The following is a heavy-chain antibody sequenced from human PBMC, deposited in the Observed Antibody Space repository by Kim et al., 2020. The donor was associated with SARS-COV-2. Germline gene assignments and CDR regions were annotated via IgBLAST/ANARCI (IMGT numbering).Heavy chain of an antibody. J-gene: IGHJ6*02. D-gene: IGHD6-6*01. CDR3: AREANDRLNIAARRGGNYYYYGMDV. CDR1: GGTFSSYA. Sequence: SVKVSCKASGGTFSSYAISWVRQAPGQGLEWMGGIIPIFGTANYAQKFQGRVTITADESTSTAYMELSSLRSEDTAVYYCAREANDRLNIAARRGGNYYYYGMDVWGQGTTVTVSS. CDR2: IIPIFGTA. V-gene: IGHV1-69*13.